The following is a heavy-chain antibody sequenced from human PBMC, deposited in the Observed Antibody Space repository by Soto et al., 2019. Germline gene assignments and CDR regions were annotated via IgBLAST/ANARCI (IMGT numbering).Heavy chain of an antibody. V-gene: IGHV4-34*01. D-gene: IGHD5-18*01. Sequence: TSETLCLTCAVYGGSFSGYYWSWIRQPPGKGLEWIGEINHSGSTNYNPSLKSRVTISVDTSKNQFSLKLSSVTAADTAVYYWGRETIQLRSHGMDVWGQGTTVTVSS. J-gene: IGHJ6*02. CDR2: INHSGST. CDR1: GGSFSGYY. CDR3: GRETIQLRSHGMDV.